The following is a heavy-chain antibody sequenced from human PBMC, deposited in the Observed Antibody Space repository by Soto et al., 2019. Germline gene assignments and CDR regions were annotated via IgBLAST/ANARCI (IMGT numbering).Heavy chain of an antibody. CDR1: AFTFSIYA. CDR2: ISYDGSQK. V-gene: IGHV3-30-3*01. CDR3: VSWPQIDSVVHSY. Sequence: PGGSLRLSCAASAFTFSIYAMHWVRQAPGKGLEWVAVISYDGSQKYYAGSVKGRFTISRDNSKNTLYLQMKSLRPEDTAVYYCVSWPQIDSVVHSYWGQGTLVTVSS. D-gene: IGHD4-4*01. J-gene: IGHJ4*02.